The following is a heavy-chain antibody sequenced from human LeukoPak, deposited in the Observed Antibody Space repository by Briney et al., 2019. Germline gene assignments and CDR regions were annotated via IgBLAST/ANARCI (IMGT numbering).Heavy chain of an antibody. J-gene: IGHJ4*02. CDR3: AKQPTVTFDY. Sequence: GGSLTLSCTAYGFTFSSYAMNWVRQAPGRGLEWVSGLGARGTSTYYADSVKGRFTISRDNSTHTLYLQMNSLRAEDTAVYYCAKQPTVTFDYWGQGTLVTVSS. CDR1: GFTFSSYA. CDR2: LGARGTST. D-gene: IGHD4-17*01. V-gene: IGHV3-23*01.